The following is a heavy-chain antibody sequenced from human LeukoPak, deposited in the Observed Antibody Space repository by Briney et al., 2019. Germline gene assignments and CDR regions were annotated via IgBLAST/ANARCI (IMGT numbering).Heavy chain of an antibody. J-gene: IGHJ4*02. D-gene: IGHD2-15*01. CDR3: ANDRPEQYYSGGSCYSAIGFFDY. CDR1: GGSISSYY. Sequence: SETLSLTCTVSGGSISSYYWSWIRQPPRQGLEWIGYIHDSGSTNYNPSLKSRVTVSVDTSMNHFSLNLSSVTAADTAVYSCANDRPEQYYSGGSCYSAIGFFDYWGQGTLVTVSS. CDR2: IHDSGST. V-gene: IGHV4-59*01.